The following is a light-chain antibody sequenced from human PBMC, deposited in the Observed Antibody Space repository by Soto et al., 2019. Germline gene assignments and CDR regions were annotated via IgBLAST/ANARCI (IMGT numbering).Light chain of an antibody. J-gene: IGKJ4*01. CDR2: GAS. V-gene: IGKV3-20*01. Sequence: ESVLTQSPGTLSLSPGERATLSCRASQSVISYLAWYQQKPGQAPRLLIYGASSRATGIPHRFSGSGSGTDFTLTISRLEPEDVAVYYCQQYGSTPLTFGGGTKVEIK. CDR3: QQYGSTPLT. CDR1: QSVISY.